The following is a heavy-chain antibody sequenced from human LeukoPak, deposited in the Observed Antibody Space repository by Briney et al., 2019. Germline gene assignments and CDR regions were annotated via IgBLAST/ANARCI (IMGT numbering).Heavy chain of an antibody. CDR2: ITSSSSYI. J-gene: IGHJ4*02. CDR1: GFTFTSYN. V-gene: IGHV3-21*04. CDR3: AKDSRYYYGSGSSQFDY. Sequence: PGGSLRLSCAASGFTFTSYNMNWVRQAPGKGLEWVSSITSSSSYIYYADSVKGRFTISRDNAKNSLYLQMNSLRAEDTALYYCAKDSRYYYGSGSSQFDYWGQGTLVTVSS. D-gene: IGHD3-10*01.